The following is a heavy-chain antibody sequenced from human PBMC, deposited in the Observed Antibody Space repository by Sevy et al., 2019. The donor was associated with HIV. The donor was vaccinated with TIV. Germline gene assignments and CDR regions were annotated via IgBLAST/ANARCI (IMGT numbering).Heavy chain of an antibody. V-gene: IGHV3-30*03. CDR2: ISCDGNNK. J-gene: IGHJ6*02. Sequence: GGSLRLSCAASGFTFSSYAMHWVRQAPGKGLEWVAVISCDGNNKYAYSVKGRFTISRDNSKNTLYLQMNSLRAEDTAVYYCARDGSSGGLFLKDYYYFGMDVWGQGTTVTVSS. CDR1: GFTFSSYA. CDR3: ARDGSSGGLFLKDYYYFGMDV. D-gene: IGHD3-16*01.